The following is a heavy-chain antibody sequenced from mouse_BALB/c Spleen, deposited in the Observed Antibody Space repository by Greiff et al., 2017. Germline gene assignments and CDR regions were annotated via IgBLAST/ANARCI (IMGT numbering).Heavy chain of an antibody. CDR2: IYPGDGDT. CDR3: ARSRWLLPEFAY. J-gene: IGHJ3*01. CDR1: GYAFSSSW. V-gene: IGHV1-82*01. Sequence: QVQLQQSGPELVKPGASVKISCKASGYAFSSSWMNWVKQRPGQGLEWIGRIYPGDGDTNYNGKFKGKATLTADKSSSTAYMQLSSLTSVDSAVYFCARSRWLLPEFAYWGQGTLVTVSA. D-gene: IGHD2-3*01.